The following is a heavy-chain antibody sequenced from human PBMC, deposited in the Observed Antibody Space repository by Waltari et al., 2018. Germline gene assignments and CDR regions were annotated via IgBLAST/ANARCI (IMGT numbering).Heavy chain of an antibody. CDR1: GGSIRSAAYY. J-gene: IGHJ3*02. V-gene: IGHV4-31*03. D-gene: IGHD1-7*01. CDR3: ARVMYNWNYGVSRWDALDI. CDR2: IFYSGTA. Sequence: QVQLQESGPGLVKPSQTLSLTCTVSGGSIRSAAYYWSWIRQHPGKGLEWVGYIFYSGTAYYNPSREDRVTISVDTSKNQFSLNIYSVTAADTAVYYCARVMYNWNYGVSRWDALDIWGQGTMVTVTP.